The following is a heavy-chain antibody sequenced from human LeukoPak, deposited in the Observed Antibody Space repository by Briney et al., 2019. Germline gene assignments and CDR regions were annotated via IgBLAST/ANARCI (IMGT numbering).Heavy chain of an antibody. D-gene: IGHD6-19*01. CDR3: AKVVTPNGYSSGWIDY. J-gene: IGHJ4*02. CDR2: ISGSGGST. CDR1: GFTFSSYA. V-gene: IGHV3-23*01. Sequence: GGSLRLSCAASGFTFSSYAMSWVRQAPGKGLEWVSAISGSGGSTYYADSVKGRFTISRDNSKNTLYLQMNSLRAEDTALYYCAKVVTPNGYSSGWIDYWGQGTLVTVSS.